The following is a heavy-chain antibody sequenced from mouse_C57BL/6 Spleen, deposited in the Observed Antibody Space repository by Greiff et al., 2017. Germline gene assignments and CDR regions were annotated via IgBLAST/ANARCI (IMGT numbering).Heavy chain of an antibody. J-gene: IGHJ3*01. CDR3: ARGGGYDPFAY. CDR2: IYPRSGNT. V-gene: IGHV1-81*01. CDR1: GYTFTSYG. Sequence: QVQLQQSGAELVKPGASVKLSCKASGYTFTSYGISWVKQRTGQGLEWIGEIYPRSGNTYYNEKFKGKATLTADKSSSTAYMGLRSLTSEDSAVYFCARGGGYDPFAYWGQGTLVTVSA. D-gene: IGHD2-2*01.